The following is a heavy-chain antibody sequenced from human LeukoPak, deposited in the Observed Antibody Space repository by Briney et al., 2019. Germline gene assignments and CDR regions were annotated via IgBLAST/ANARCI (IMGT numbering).Heavy chain of an antibody. CDR1: GYTFTSYD. Sequence: ASVKGSCKASGYTFTSYDINWVRQATGQGLEWMGWMNPNSGNTGYAQEFQGRGTMTRNTAISAAYMELSSLRSEATAVYYCARLGAPSRKGYSYGFNYWGQGTLVTVSS. CDR2: MNPNSGNT. D-gene: IGHD5-18*01. CDR3: ARLGAPSRKGYSYGFNY. V-gene: IGHV1-8*01. J-gene: IGHJ4*02.